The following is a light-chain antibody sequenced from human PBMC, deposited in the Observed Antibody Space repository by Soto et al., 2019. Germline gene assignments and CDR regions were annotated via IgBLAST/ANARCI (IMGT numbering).Light chain of an antibody. CDR2: ITSAGSH. J-gene: IGLJ2*01. CDR1: SGHSNYA. V-gene: IGLV4-69*01. CDR3: QTWGPGVVV. Sequence: QLVLTQSPSASASLGASVKLTCTLSSGHSNYAIAWHQQLPEKGPRYLMKITSAGSHSKGDGIPDRFSGSSSGTERYLTISSLQSEDEADYYCQTWGPGVVVFGGGTKVTVL.